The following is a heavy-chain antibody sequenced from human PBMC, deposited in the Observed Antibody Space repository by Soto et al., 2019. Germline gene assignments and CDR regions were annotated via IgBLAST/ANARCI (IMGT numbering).Heavy chain of an antibody. V-gene: IGHV2-26*01. J-gene: IGHJ6*02. D-gene: IGHD6-25*01. CDR3: ARIPFRAAPLDV. CDR2: IFSNDEK. CDR1: GFSLSNARMG. Sequence: SGPTLVNPTETLTLTCTVSGFSLSNARMGVSWIRQPPGKALEWLAHIFSNDEKSYSTSLKSRLTISKDTSKSQVVLTMTNMDPVDAATYYCARIPFRAAPLDVWGQGTTVTVSS.